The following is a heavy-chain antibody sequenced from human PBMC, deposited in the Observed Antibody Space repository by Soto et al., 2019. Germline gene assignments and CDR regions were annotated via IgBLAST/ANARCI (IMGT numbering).Heavy chain of an antibody. D-gene: IGHD2-2*01. CDR3: TRETISCSTNNCNKGWFDP. J-gene: IGHJ5*02. CDR2: IHYSGSA. V-gene: IGHV4-61*01. Sequence: SETLSLTCTVSAGSVSSNSYYWSWIRQTPGKGLEWIGYIHYSGSANYNPSLKSRVTISVDTSKNQFSLRLSFVTAADAAIYYCTRETISCSTNNCNKGWFDPWGPGTLVTVSS. CDR1: AGSVSSNSYY.